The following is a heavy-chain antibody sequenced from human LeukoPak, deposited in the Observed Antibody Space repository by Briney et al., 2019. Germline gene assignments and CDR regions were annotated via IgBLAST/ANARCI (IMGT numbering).Heavy chain of an antibody. CDR3: ARDPAYGSGSYYFEGFDY. D-gene: IGHD3-10*01. CDR1: GYTFTSYS. V-gene: IGHV1-18*01. J-gene: IGHJ4*02. CDR2: ISAYNGNT. Sequence: GASVKVSCKASGYTFTSYSISWVRQAPGQGLEWMGWISAYNGNTNYAQKLQGRVTMTTDTSTSTAYMELRSLRSDDTAVYYCARDPAYGSGSYYFEGFDYWGQGTLVTVSP.